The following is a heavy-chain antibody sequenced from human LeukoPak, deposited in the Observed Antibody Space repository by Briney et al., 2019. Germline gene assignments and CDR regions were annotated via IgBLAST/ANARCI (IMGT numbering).Heavy chain of an antibody. CDR2: IYYSGST. Sequence: SETLSLTCTVSGYSISSGYYWGWIRQPPGKGLEWIGSIYYSGSTYYNPSLKSRVTISVDTSKNQFSLKLSSVTAADTAVYYCARPWYAWGQGTLVTVSS. J-gene: IGHJ4*02. D-gene: IGHD6-13*01. V-gene: IGHV4-38-2*02. CDR3: ARPWYA. CDR1: GYSISSGYY.